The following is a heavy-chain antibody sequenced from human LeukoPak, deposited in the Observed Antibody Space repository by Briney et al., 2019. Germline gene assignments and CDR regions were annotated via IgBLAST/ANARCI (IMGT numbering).Heavy chain of an antibody. J-gene: IGHJ4*02. CDR3: AKRVGGTPDN. D-gene: IGHD1-26*01. Sequence: PGGSLRLSCADSGFTFSTYVMSWVRQAPGKGLEWVSAIGGDGVSRDYSDSVKGRFSISRDNSKNTLYLQMNSLRVEDTALYFCAKRVGGTPDNWGLGTLVTVSS. CDR1: GFTFSTYV. CDR2: IGGDGVSR. V-gene: IGHV3-23*01.